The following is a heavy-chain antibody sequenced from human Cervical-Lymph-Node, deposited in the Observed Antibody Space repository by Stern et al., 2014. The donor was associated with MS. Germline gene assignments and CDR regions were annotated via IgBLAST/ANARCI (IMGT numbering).Heavy chain of an antibody. V-gene: IGHV3-74*01. D-gene: IGHD6-13*01. CDR2: INTDGSSP. CDR1: GFTFDSYS. J-gene: IGHJ4*02. CDR3: SGSNWYFFDY. Sequence: EVKLVESGGGLVQPGGSLRLSWAASGFTFDSYSMHWVRQVPGKGIVWVSRINTDGSSPRYADSVKGRFTISRDNAKNMLYLEMNSLRAEDTAVYYCSGSNWYFFDYWGQGTLVTVSS.